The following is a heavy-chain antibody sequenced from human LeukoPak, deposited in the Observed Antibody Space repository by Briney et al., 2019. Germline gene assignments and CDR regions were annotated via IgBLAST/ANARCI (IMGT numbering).Heavy chain of an antibody. CDR2: VYPGDPDS. J-gene: IGHJ3*02. Sequence: GESLKISCKGSGYSFTSYWIGWVRQMPGKGLEWMGIVYPGDPDSRYNPPFQGQVTISADKSISPAYLQWSSLKASDTAMYYCARVATGDAGFDIWGQGTMVTVSS. V-gene: IGHV5-51*01. CDR1: GYSFTSYW. D-gene: IGHD7-27*01. CDR3: ARVATGDAGFDI.